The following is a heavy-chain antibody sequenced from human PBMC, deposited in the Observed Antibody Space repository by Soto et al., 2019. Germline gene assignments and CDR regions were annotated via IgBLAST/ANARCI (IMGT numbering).Heavy chain of an antibody. CDR2: VYYTVST. Sequence: SETLSLTCTVSGASIRSTDYCWSWIRQAPGKGLEWIGYVYYTVSTYYNPSLMSRLTISVDTSKNQFSLKLTSVTAAETAVYYCVRTARQGAVAPHWFDRWGQGTPVTVSS. D-gene: IGHD2-21*02. CDR1: GASIRSTDYC. V-gene: IGHV4-30-4*01. CDR3: VRTARQGAVAPHWFDR. J-gene: IGHJ5*02.